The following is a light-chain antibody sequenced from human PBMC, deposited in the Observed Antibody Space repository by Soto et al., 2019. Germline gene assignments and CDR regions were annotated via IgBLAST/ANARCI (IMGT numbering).Light chain of an antibody. CDR3: SSYTDTGTHVV. J-gene: IGLJ2*01. CDR2: EVR. Sequence: QFVLTQPASVSGSPGQSITISCTGTSSDVGGYNYVSWYQQHPGKAPKLMIYEVRNRPSGVSNRFSGSKSGTTASLTISGLQAEDEADYYCSSYTDTGTHVVFGGGTKLTVL. CDR1: SSDVGGYNY. V-gene: IGLV2-14*01.